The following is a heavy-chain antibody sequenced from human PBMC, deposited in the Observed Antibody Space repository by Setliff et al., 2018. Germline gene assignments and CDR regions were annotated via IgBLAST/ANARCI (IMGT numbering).Heavy chain of an antibody. Sequence: SETLSLTCAVYGGSFSGYYWSWIRQPPGKGLEWIGEINHNVSTNDNPSLKGRVTISVDTSKNQFSLKLSSVTAADTAVYYCAREGGSSGYRVYYFDYWGQGTLVTVSS. CDR1: GGSFSGYY. V-gene: IGHV4-34*01. CDR2: INHNVST. CDR3: AREGGSSGYRVYYFDY. D-gene: IGHD3-22*01. J-gene: IGHJ4*02.